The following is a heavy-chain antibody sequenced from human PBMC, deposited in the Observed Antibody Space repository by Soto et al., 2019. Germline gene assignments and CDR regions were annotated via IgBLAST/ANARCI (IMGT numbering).Heavy chain of an antibody. Sequence: PSETLSLTCTVSGGSISSGGYYWSWIRQHPGKGLEWIGYIYYSGSTYYNPSPKSRVTISVDTSKNQFSLKLSSVTAADTAVYYCARDVGSSGSGSYSRIWGQGTLVTVSS. CDR2: IYYSGST. CDR3: ARDVGSSGSGSYSRI. CDR1: GGSISSGGYY. V-gene: IGHV4-31*03. J-gene: IGHJ4*02. D-gene: IGHD3-10*01.